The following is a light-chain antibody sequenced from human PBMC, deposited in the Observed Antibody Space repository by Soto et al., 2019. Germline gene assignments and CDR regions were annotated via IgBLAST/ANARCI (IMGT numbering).Light chain of an antibody. V-gene: IGLV2-14*03. CDR2: DVN. J-gene: IGLJ1*01. Sequence: LTQPASVSGSPGQSITISCTGTSSDVGGFIYASWYQQHPGKAPKLMIYDVNNRPSGVSNRFSGSKSGNTASLTISGLQTEDEADYYCVSYTTSTSYVFGSGTKVTVL. CDR3: VSYTTSTSYV. CDR1: SSDVGGFIY.